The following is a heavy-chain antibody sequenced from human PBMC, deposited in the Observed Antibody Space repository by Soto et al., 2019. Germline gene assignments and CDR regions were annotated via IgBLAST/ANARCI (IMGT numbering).Heavy chain of an antibody. Sequence: ASVKVSCKASGYTFTSYAMHWVRQAPGQRLEWMGWINAGNGNTKYSQKFQGRVTITRDTSASTAYMEPSSLRSEDTAVYYCGSGYISSWYVNPVRDWGQGTLVTVSS. D-gene: IGHD6-13*01. CDR1: GYTFTSYA. CDR3: GSGYISSWYVNPVRD. CDR2: INAGNGNT. V-gene: IGHV1-3*01. J-gene: IGHJ4*02.